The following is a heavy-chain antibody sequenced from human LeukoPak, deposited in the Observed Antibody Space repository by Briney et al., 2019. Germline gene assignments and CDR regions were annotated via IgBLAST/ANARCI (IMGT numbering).Heavy chain of an antibody. J-gene: IGHJ4*01. V-gene: IGHV3-23*01. CDR2: ISGSGGST. D-gene: IGHD2-2*01. CDR1: GFTFSSYA. Sequence: GGSLRLSCAASGFTFSSYAMSWVRQAPGKGLEWVSAISGSGGSTYYADSVKGRFTISRDNSKNTLYLQMNSLRAEDTAVYYCAPVPPYCSSTSCYFVYWGQGTLVTVSS. CDR3: APVPPYCSSTSCYFVY.